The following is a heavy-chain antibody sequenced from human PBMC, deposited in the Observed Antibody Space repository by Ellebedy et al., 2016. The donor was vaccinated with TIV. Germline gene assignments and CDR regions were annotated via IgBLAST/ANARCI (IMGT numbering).Heavy chain of an antibody. CDR2: ISSSSSYI. D-gene: IGHD6-6*01. CDR1: GFTFSNYN. V-gene: IGHV3-21*05. J-gene: IGHJ4*02. CDR3: ARGVIAARPFHY. Sequence: GESLKISXAASGFTFSNYNMNWVRQAPGKGLEWVSYISSSSSYIYYADSVKGRFTISRDNAKNSLYLQMNSLRAEDTAVYYCARGVIAARPFHYWGQGTLVTVSS.